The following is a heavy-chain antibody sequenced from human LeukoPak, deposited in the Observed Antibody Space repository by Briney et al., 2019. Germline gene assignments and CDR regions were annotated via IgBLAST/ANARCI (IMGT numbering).Heavy chain of an antibody. CDR1: GGSFSGYY. CDR3: ARGPFGGSSGYYYRRRGWFDP. Sequence: PSETLSLTCAVYGGSFSGYYWSWIRQPPGKGLEWIGEINHSGSTNYNPSLKSRVTISVDTSKNQFSLKLSSVTAADTAVYYCARGPFGGSSGYYYRRRGWFDPWGQGTLVTVSS. D-gene: IGHD3-22*01. CDR2: INHSGST. J-gene: IGHJ5*02. V-gene: IGHV4-34*01.